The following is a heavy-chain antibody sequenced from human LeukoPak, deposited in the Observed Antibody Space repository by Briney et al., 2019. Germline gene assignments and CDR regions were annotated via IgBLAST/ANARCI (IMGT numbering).Heavy chain of an antibody. V-gene: IGHV1-46*01. CDR3: ARGGALSPRGQFDY. D-gene: IGHD1-26*01. Sequence: ASVTVSCKAFGYTFTNYYMHWVRQAPGQGLEWMGIISPSGGSTTYAQKFQGRVTMTRDTSTSTLYMELSSLRSEDTAVYYCARGGALSPRGQFDYWGQGTLVTVSS. J-gene: IGHJ4*02. CDR2: ISPSGGST. CDR1: GYTFTNYY.